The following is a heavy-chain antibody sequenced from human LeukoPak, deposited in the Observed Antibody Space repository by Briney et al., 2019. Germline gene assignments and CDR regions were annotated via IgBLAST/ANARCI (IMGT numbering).Heavy chain of an antibody. CDR1: GFTFSSYS. Sequence: PGGSLRLSCAASGFTFSSYSMNWVRQAPGKGLEWVSSISSSSSYIYYADSVKGRFTISRDNAKNSLYLQMNSLRAEDTAVYYCATDVPAVPTYQFDYWGQGSLVTVSS. J-gene: IGHJ4*02. V-gene: IGHV3-21*01. CDR3: ATDVPAVPTYQFDY. CDR2: ISSSSSYI. D-gene: IGHD2-2*01.